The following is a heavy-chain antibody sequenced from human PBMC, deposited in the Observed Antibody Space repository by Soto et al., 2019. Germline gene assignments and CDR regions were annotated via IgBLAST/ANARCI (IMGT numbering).Heavy chain of an antibody. Sequence: QVQLVESGGGVVQPGRSLRLSCAASGFTFSSYGMHWVRQAPGKGLAWVAVIWYDGSNKYYADSVKGRFTISRDNSKNTLYRQMTSLRGEETAVYSCARLVTEYCSSTSGENRDLWGEGTLVTVFS. J-gene: IGHJ4*02. CDR1: GFTFSSYG. CDR2: IWYDGSNK. CDR3: ARLVTEYCSSTSGENRDL. V-gene: IGHV3-33*01. D-gene: IGHD2-2*01.